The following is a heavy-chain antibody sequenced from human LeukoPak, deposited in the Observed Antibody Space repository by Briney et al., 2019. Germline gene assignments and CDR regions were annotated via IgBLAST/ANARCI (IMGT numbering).Heavy chain of an antibody. J-gene: IGHJ4*02. CDR1: GFILRSYW. Sequence: GGSLRLSSVASGFILRSYWMSRVRQAPGKGLEWGANIKTDGSEKHYVDSVKARFTISGDNAKNSLYLQMNSLRAKDRAVYYCARCSESYFSLARFFDYWGEGTLVTVSS. V-gene: IGHV3-7*01. CDR2: IKTDGSEK. D-gene: IGHD1-26*01. CDR3: ARCSESYFSLARFFDY.